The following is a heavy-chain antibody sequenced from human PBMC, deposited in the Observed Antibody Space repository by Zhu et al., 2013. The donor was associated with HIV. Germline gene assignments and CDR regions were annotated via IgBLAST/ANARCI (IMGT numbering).Heavy chain of an antibody. Sequence: QVQLVQSGAEVKKPGSSVKVSCKASGGTFSSYAINWVRQAPGQGLEWMGGIIPIFGTANYAQKFQGRVTITADESTSTAYMELSSLRPEDTAVYYCGRHHNSGYYSYFDYWAREPWSPSPQ. CDR1: GGTFSSYA. J-gene: IGHJ4*02. CDR3: GRHHNSGYYSYFDY. CDR2: IIPIFGTA. V-gene: IGHV1-69*01. D-gene: IGHD3-22*01.